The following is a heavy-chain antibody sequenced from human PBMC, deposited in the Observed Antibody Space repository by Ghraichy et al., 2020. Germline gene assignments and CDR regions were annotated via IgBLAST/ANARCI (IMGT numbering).Heavy chain of an antibody. D-gene: IGHD1-26*01. Sequence: SETLSLTCTVSGGSISSSSYYWGWIRQPPGKGLEWIGSIYYSGSTYYNPSLKSRVTISVDTSKNQFSLKLSSVTAADTAVYYCANSPQGELRGVFDYWGQGTLVTVSS. CDR1: GGSISSSSYY. CDR3: ANSPQGELRGVFDY. V-gene: IGHV4-39*01. J-gene: IGHJ4*02. CDR2: IYYSGST.